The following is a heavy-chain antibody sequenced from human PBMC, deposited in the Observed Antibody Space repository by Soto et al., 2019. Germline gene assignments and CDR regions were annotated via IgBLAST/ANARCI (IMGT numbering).Heavy chain of an antibody. Sequence: SLTLSCPASVFTLSSYGMDWVRQAPGKGLEGVALIWNNGIRKAYSYTLQGRFTISRDNSKNTLDLELNRLTAEATAVYYCARGDNYEANAFGYWGPGTLVTVSS. D-gene: IGHD3-22*01. J-gene: IGHJ4*02. CDR3: ARGDNYEANAFGY. CDR2: IWNNGIRK. CDR1: VFTLSSYG. V-gene: IGHV3-33*01.